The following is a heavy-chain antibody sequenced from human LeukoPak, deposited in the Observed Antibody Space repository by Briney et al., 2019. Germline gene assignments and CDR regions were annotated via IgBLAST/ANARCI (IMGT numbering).Heavy chain of an antibody. CDR3: ARTYGGDWYFDL. Sequence: SETLSLTCAVYGGSFSDYSWSWIRQPPGKGLEWIGEINHSGSTNYNPSLKSRVTISVDTSKNQFSLKLSSVTAADTAVYYCARTYGGDWYFDLWGRGTLVTVAS. CDR2: INHSGST. J-gene: IGHJ2*01. V-gene: IGHV4-34*01. CDR1: GGSFSDYS. D-gene: IGHD4-23*01.